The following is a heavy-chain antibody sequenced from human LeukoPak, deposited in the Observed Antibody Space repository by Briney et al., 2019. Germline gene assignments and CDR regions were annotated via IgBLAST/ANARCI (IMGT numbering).Heavy chain of an antibody. CDR2: IRSKANSYAT. D-gene: IGHD3-10*01. V-gene: IGHV3-73*01. CDR1: GFTFSGSA. J-gene: IGHJ4*02. Sequence: GGSLRLSCAASGFTFSGSAMHWVRQASGKGLEWVGRIRSKANSYATAYAASVKGRFTISRGDSKNTAYLQMNSLKTEDTAVYYCTGTMVRGVILVGWGQGTLVTVSS. CDR3: TGTMVRGVILVG.